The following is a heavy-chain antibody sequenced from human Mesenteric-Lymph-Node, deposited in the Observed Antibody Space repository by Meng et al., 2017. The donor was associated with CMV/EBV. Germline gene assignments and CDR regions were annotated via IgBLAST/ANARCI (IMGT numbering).Heavy chain of an antibody. J-gene: IGHJ4*02. CDR1: GYTFTGYY. D-gene: IGHD2-21*01. Sequence: ASVKVSCKASGYTFTGYYIQWVRQAPGQGLEWMAWINPNTGGTNYAQKFQGRVAMTRDTSISTAYMELSSLRSDDTAVYYCARRAMQNSLDYWGQGTLVTVSS. V-gene: IGHV1-2*02. CDR2: INPNTGGT. CDR3: ARRAMQNSLDY.